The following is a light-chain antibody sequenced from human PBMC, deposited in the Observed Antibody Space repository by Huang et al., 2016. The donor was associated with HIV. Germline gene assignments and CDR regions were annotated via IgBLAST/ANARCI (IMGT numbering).Light chain of an antibody. J-gene: IGKJ1*01. V-gene: IGKV1-39*01. CDR1: QNINSY. CDR2: GAS. CDR3: QQSDNIPPT. Sequence: DIQMTQSPSSLSASVGDRVTITCRASQNINSYLNWYQKKPGKAPKVLIYGASILQSGGAARCSGSGSGTEFTLTISSLQPDDFATYYCQQSDNIPPTFGHGTRV.